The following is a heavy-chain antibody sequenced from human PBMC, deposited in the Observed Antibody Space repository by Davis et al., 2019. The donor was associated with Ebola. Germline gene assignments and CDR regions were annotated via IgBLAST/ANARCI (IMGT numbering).Heavy chain of an antibody. J-gene: IGHJ4*02. CDR2: IYSGGST. D-gene: IGHD1-26*01. CDR1: GFTVSSNY. CDR3: TPSIVGSDY. Sequence: GGSLRLSCAASGFTVSSNYMSWVRQAPGKGLEWVSVIYSGGSTYYADSVKGRFTISRDDSKNTAYLQMNSLKTEDTAVYYCTPSIVGSDYWGQGTLVTVSS. V-gene: IGHV3-53*01.